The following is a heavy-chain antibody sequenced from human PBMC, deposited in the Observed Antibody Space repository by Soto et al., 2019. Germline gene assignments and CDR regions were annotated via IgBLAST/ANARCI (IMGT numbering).Heavy chain of an antibody. CDR2: INHRGTA. J-gene: IGHJ5*02. CDR3: AKYQWNPGAFDP. D-gene: IGHD6-19*01. V-gene: IGHV4-34*01. CDR1: GGSLSDYY. Sequence: QVQLQQWGAGLLKPSETLSLTCAVYGGSLSDYYWNWLRQPPGKGLEWIGEINHRGTASYNPSLKSRVDISVDTALTQFPLKLRSVTAADTAIYYCAKYQWNPGAFDPWGPGTQVTVSS.